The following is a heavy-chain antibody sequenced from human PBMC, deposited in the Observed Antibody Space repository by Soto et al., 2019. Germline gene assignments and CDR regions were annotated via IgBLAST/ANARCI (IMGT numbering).Heavy chain of an antibody. D-gene: IGHD6-19*01. CDR2: FSGSGGST. CDR3: AKCKALVIAVAPVDY. Sequence: EVQLLESGGGLVQPGGSLRLSCAASGFTFSSYAMSWVRQAPGKGLEWVSAFSGSGGSTYYADSVKGRFTISRDNSKNTLYLQMNSLRAEDTAVYYCAKCKALVIAVAPVDYWGQGTLVTVSS. CDR1: GFTFSSYA. J-gene: IGHJ4*02. V-gene: IGHV3-23*01.